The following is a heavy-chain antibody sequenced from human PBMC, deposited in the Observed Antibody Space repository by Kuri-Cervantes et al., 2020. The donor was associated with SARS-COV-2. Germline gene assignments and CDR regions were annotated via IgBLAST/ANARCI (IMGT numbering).Heavy chain of an antibody. CDR2: INTNTGNT. D-gene: IGHD2-21*01. J-gene: IGHJ4*02. CDR3: ARDGEFILVVPPPKGYFDY. CDR1: GYTFTSHA. V-gene: IGHV7-4-1*02. Sequence: ASVKVSCKASGYTFTSHALNWVRQAPGQGPEWMGWINTNTGNTAYAQGFAGRFVFSLDTSVSTSFLQINSLEAEDTALYYCARDGEFILVVPPPKGYFDYWGQGTLVTVSS.